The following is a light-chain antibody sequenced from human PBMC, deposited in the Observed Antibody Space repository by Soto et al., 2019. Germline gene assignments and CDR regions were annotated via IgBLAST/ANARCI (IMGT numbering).Light chain of an antibody. J-gene: IGKJ1*01. Sequence: IVMTQSPGSLTLSLGERATINCMSIQSVFSRFRNKNYLGWFQQKPGQPPRLLIYWASTRESGVSDRFSGSGSATDFTLPINSLQAQDVAAYYCQQYYTTPTWTFGQGTKVDIK. V-gene: IGKV4-1*01. CDR1: QSVFSRFRNKNY. CDR3: QQYYTTPTWT. CDR2: WAS.